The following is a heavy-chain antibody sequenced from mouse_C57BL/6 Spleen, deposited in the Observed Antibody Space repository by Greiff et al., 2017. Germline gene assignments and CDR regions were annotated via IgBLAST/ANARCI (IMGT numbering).Heavy chain of an antibody. CDR3: ARDQGTGAYYFDY. V-gene: IGHV5-4*01. J-gene: IGHJ2*01. CDR2: ISDGGSYT. CDR1: GFTFSSYA. Sequence: DVMLVESGGGLVKPGGSLKLSCAASGFTFSSYAMSWVRQTPEKRLEWVATISDGGSYTYYPDNVKGRFTISRDNAKNNLYLQMSHLKSEDTAMYYCARDQGTGAYYFDYWGQGTTLTVSS. D-gene: IGHD4-1*01.